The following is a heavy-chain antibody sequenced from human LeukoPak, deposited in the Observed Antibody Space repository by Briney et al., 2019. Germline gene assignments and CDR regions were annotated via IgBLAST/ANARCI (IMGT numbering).Heavy chain of an antibody. CDR3: ARDTKNNCRGANCYSGGFDY. Sequence: PSETLSLTCTVSGGSISSSSYYWSWIRQPPGKGLEWIGYIYDSGSTKYNPSLKSRITISVDTSKNQFSLKLRSVTAADTAVYYCARDTKNNCRGANCYSGGFDYWGQGTLVTVSA. CDR2: IYDSGST. V-gene: IGHV4-61*01. CDR1: GGSISSSSYY. D-gene: IGHD2-15*01. J-gene: IGHJ4*02.